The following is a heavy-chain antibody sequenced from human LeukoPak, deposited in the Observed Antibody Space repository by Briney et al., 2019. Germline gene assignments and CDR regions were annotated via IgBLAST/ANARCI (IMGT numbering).Heavy chain of an antibody. Sequence: PSGTLSLTCAVSGGSISSSNWWSWVRQPPGKGLEWIGEIYHSGSTNYNPSLKSRVTISVDKSKNQFSLKLSSVTAADTAVYYCARQQYSSSWLGYYYYMDVWGKGTTVTVSS. CDR2: IYHSGST. CDR1: GGSISSSNW. V-gene: IGHV4-4*02. CDR3: ARQQYSSSWLGYYYYMDV. J-gene: IGHJ6*03. D-gene: IGHD6-13*01.